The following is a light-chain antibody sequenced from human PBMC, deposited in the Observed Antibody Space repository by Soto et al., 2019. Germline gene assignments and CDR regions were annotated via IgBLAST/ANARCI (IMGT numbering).Light chain of an antibody. CDR2: EIV. Sequence: SVLTQTASVSGSPGKSITISCTGTRDDIGAYDRVSWVPQHPGEPPKIIIYEIVHRPSGISNRFSGSKSGNIASLTIFGLQAEDEADYYCTSYTNRGGLWVFGGGTKVTVL. J-gene: IGLJ3*02. CDR1: RDDIGAYDR. CDR3: TSYTNRGGLWV. V-gene: IGLV2-14*01.